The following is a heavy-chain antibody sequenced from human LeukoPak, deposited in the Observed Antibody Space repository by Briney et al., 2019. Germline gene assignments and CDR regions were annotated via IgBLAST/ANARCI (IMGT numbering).Heavy chain of an antibody. Sequence: PSETLSLTCTVSGGSISSYYWSWIRQPPGKGLEWIGYIYYSGSTNYNPSLKSRVSTSVDPSKNQFSLKLSSVTAADTAVYYCARTGSTVTMLYPFDHWGQGTLVTVSS. V-gene: IGHV4-59*01. J-gene: IGHJ4*02. CDR3: ARTGSTVTMLYPFDH. CDR2: IYYSGST. CDR1: GGSISSYY. D-gene: IGHD4-17*01.